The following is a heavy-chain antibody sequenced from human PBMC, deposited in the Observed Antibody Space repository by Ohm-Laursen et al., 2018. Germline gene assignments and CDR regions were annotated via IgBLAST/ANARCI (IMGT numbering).Heavy chain of an antibody. Sequence: GSLRLSCAASGFTFSSYWMSWVRQAPGKGLEWVANIKQDGSEKYYVDSVKGRFTISRDNAKNSLYLQMNSLRAEDTAVYYCARDGDIRYSGSYLNWFDPWGQGTLVTVSS. CDR1: GFTFSSYW. D-gene: IGHD1-26*01. CDR3: ARDGDIRYSGSYLNWFDP. CDR2: IKQDGSEK. V-gene: IGHV3-7*01. J-gene: IGHJ5*02.